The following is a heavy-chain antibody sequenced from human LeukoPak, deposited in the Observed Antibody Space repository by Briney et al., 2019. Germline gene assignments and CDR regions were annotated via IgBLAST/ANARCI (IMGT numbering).Heavy chain of an antibody. CDR1: GGSISSYY. J-gene: IGHJ6*03. CDR3: ARHGPLGYCSGGSCYDLYYMDV. V-gene: IGHV4-59*08. D-gene: IGHD2-15*01. Sequence: SETLSLTCTVSGGSISSYYWSWIRQPPGKVLEWIGYIYYSGSTNYNPPLKSRVTISVDTSKNQFSLKLSSVTAADTAVYYCARHGPLGYCSGGSCYDLYYMDVWGKGTTVTVSS. CDR2: IYYSGST.